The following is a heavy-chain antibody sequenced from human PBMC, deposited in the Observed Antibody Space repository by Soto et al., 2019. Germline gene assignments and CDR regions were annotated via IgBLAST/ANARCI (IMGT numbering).Heavy chain of an antibody. V-gene: IGHV5-10-1*01. CDR1: GYSFTSYW. CDR2: IDPSDSYT. J-gene: IGHJ6*02. Sequence: PWEPLRISCKVSGYSFTSYWVSWVRQMPGKGLGWMGRIDPSDSYTNYSPSFQGPVTIPADKSISTAYLQWSSLKASDTAMYYCARHRRYFDWLLFPDGMDVWGQGTTVTVSS. D-gene: IGHD3-9*01. CDR3: ARHRRYFDWLLFPDGMDV.